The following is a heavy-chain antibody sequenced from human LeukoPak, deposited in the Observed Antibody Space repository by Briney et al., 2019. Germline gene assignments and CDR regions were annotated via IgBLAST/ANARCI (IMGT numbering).Heavy chain of an antibody. CDR3: ARGPHREYLEQWLTGQFGY. J-gene: IGHJ4*02. CDR2: IKQDGSEK. Sequence: GGSLRLSCAASGFTFGSYWMSWVRQAPGKGLEWVANIKQDGSEKYYVDSVKGRFTISRDNAKNSLYLQMNSLRAEDTAVYYCARGPHREYLEQWLTGQFGYWGQGTLVTVSS. V-gene: IGHV3-7*03. CDR1: GFTFGSYW. D-gene: IGHD6-19*01.